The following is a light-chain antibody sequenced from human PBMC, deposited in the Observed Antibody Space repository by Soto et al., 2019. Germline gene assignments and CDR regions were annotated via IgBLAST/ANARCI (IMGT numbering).Light chain of an antibody. Sequence: DIQLTQSPSFLSASIGDRVTITCRASQGISTFLAWYQQLPGKAPKLLIYAASTLQSGVPSRFSGSGSGTEFTLTISSLQTVDFATYYCQQVNSYPLTFGGGTKVEIK. CDR3: QQVNSYPLT. V-gene: IGKV1-9*01. CDR2: AAS. CDR1: QGISTF. J-gene: IGKJ4*01.